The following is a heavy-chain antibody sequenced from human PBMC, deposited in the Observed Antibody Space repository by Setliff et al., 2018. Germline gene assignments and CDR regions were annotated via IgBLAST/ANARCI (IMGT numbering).Heavy chain of an antibody. J-gene: IGHJ6*03. Sequence: SETLSLTCSVFGDSLTRSSSWWGWIRQPAGKGLEWIGNIYSSGTTKYNPSLKSRVTISVDTSKRQFSLNLLFVTAADTAVYYCARMSRYSEFWSGYAEDYYSSYIDVWGTGATVTVSS. V-gene: IGHV4-61*05. CDR2: IYSSGTT. CDR3: ARMSRYSEFWSGYAEDYYSSYIDV. CDR1: GDSLTRSSSW. D-gene: IGHD3-3*01.